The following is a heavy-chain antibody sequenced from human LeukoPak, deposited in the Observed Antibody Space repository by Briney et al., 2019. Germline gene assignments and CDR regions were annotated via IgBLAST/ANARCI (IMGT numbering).Heavy chain of an antibody. CDR1: GYTFTGYY. CDR2: INPNSGGT. J-gene: IGHJ6*03. Sequence: ASVKVSCKASGYTFTGYYMHWVRQAPGQGLEWMGWINPNSGGTNYAQKFQGRVTMTRDTSISTAYMELSRLRSDDTAVYYCARAVGLYYGSGSYRKDYYYYMDVWGKGTTVTISS. D-gene: IGHD3-10*01. CDR3: ARAVGLYYGSGSYRKDYYYYMDV. V-gene: IGHV1-2*02.